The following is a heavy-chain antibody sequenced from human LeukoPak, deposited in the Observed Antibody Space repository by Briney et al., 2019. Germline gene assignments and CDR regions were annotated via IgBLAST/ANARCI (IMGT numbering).Heavy chain of an antibody. CDR1: GFTFDDYA. CDR3: AKDAAAGTADY. CDR2: ISGDGGST. J-gene: IGHJ4*02. D-gene: IGHD6-13*01. Sequence: GGSLRLSCAASGFTFDDYAMHWVRQAPGKGLGWVSLISGDGGSTYYADSVKGRFTISRDNSKNSLYLQMNSLRTEDTALYCCAKDAAAGTADYWGQGTLVTVSS. V-gene: IGHV3-43*02.